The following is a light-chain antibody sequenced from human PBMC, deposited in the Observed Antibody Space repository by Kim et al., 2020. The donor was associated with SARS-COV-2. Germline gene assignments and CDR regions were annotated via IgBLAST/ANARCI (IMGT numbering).Light chain of an antibody. CDR3: QSYDSSLWV. CDR2: EDN. Sequence: NFMLTQSHSVSESPGKTVTISCTRSSGSIASNYVQWYQQRPGSSPTTVIYEDNQRPSGVPDRFSGSIDSSSNSASLTISGLKTEDEADYYCQSYDSSLWVFGGGTQLTVL. J-gene: IGLJ3*02. V-gene: IGLV6-57*01. CDR1: SGSIASNY.